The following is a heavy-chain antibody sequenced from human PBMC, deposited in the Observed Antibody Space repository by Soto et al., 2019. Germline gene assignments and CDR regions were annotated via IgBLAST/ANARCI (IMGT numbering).Heavy chain of an antibody. Sequence: QVQLVESGGGVVQPGRSLRLSCAASGFTFSSYVMHWVRQAPGKGLEWVAVISYDGNNKYYADSVKGRFTISRDNSKNTLYLKMTSLRAEDPAVYYCARAGCDGGRCYTLVGLRYGMDVWGQGTTVTVSS. CDR2: ISYDGNNK. CDR1: GFTFSSYV. D-gene: IGHD2-15*01. J-gene: IGHJ6*02. CDR3: ARAGCDGGRCYTLVGLRYGMDV. V-gene: IGHV3-30-3*01.